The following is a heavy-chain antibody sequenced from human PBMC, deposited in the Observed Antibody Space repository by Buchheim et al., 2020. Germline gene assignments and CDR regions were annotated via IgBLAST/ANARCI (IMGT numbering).Heavy chain of an antibody. Sequence: QVQLVQSGAEVKKPGASVKVSCKASGYTFTSYYMHWVRQAPGQGLEWMGIINPSGGSTSYAQKFQGRVTMTRDTSTSTVYMELSSLRSEDTAVYYCARDGRIAVAGKGKGYFDLWGRGIL. D-gene: IGHD6-19*01. CDR2: INPSGGST. V-gene: IGHV1-46*03. CDR1: GYTFTSYY. J-gene: IGHJ2*01. CDR3: ARDGRIAVAGKGKGYFDL.